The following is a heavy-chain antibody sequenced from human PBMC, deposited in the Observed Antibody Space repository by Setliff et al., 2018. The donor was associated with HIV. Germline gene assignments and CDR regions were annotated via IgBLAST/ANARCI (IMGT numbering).Heavy chain of an antibody. Sequence: PGGSLRLSCVASGFTLSSYAMHWVRQAPGKGLEWVSSISSSSSYIYYADSVKGRFTISRDNAKNSLYLQMNSLRAEDTAVYYCARDSGHKWLWYAFDIWGQGTMVTVSS. CDR1: GFTLSSYA. V-gene: IGHV3-21*01. D-gene: IGHD5-12*01. J-gene: IGHJ3*02. CDR2: ISSSSSYI. CDR3: ARDSGHKWLWYAFDI.